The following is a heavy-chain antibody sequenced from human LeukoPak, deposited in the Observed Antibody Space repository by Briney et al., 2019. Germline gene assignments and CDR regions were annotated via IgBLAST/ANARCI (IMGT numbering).Heavy chain of an antibody. CDR3: AREVGATPSD. D-gene: IGHD1-26*01. CDR1: GGSISSYY. J-gene: IGHJ4*02. V-gene: IGHV4-59*12. CDR2: IYYSGST. Sequence: SETLSLTCTVSGGSISSYYWSWIRQPPGKGLEWIGYIYYSGSTYYNPSLKSRVTISVDTSKNQFSLKLSSVTAADTAVYYCAREVGATPSDWGQGTLVTVPS.